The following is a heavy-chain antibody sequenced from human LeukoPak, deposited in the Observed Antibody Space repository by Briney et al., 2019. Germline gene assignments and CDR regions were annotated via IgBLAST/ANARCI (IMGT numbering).Heavy chain of an antibody. CDR2: ISGSGGST. CDR1: GFTFSSYA. CDR3: AKDAAGPRGYYFDY. D-gene: IGHD6-19*01. V-gene: IGHV3-23*01. Sequence: GXXLRLSCAASGFTFSSYAMSWVRQAPGKGLEWVSAISGSGGSTYYADSVKGRFTISRDNSKNTLYLQMNSLRAEDTAVYYCAKDAAGPRGYYFDYWGQGTLVTVSS. J-gene: IGHJ4*02.